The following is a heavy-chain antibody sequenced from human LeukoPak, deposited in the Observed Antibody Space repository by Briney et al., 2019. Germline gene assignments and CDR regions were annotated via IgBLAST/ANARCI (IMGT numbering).Heavy chain of an antibody. CDR2: IRYDGINK. Sequence: GRSLRLSCAASGFTFSTHGMHWVRQAPGKGLEWVAFIRYDGINKYYADSVKGRFTISRDSFKNTLYLQMNGLRPEDTAVYYCAKEGDYYGSGSYRDGFDIWGQGTRATVSS. CDR1: GFTFSTHG. J-gene: IGHJ3*02. CDR3: AKEGDYYGSGSYRDGFDI. D-gene: IGHD3-10*01. V-gene: IGHV3-30*02.